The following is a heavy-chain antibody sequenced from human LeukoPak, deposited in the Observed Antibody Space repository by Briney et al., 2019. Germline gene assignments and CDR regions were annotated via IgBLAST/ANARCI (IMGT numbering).Heavy chain of an antibody. V-gene: IGHV4-39*07. CDR2: VYYSGTT. D-gene: IGHD6-19*01. CDR1: GGSISLSYYY. J-gene: IGHJ4*02. CDR3: ARGTLYSGWSYYFDY. Sequence: SETLSLTCSVSGGSISLSYYYWGWIRQPPGKALEWIGSVYYSGTTSYNPSLKSRVTISVDMSKNHFSLRLSSVTAADTAMYYCARGTLYSGWSYYFDYWGQGTLVAVSS.